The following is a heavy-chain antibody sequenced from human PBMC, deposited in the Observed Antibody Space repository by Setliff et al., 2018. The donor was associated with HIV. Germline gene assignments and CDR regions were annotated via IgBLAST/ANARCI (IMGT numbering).Heavy chain of an antibody. D-gene: IGHD5-12*01. J-gene: IGHJ3*02. V-gene: IGHV1-46*01. Sequence: ASVKVSCKASGYIFSTHYIHWVRQAPGQGLEWMGIINCASGRTVYTEKIKSRLAMARDMSRTTVYMELTSLRTEDTAVYYCARGGYSGEFLDAFDIWGQGTLVTVSS. CDR1: GYIFSTHY. CDR2: INCASGRT. CDR3: ARGGYSGEFLDAFDI.